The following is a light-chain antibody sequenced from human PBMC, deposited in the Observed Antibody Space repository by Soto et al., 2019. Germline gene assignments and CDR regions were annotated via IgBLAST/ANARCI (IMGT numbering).Light chain of an antibody. V-gene: IGLV1-40*01. CDR2: GNY. Sequence: QLVLTQPPSVSGAPGQRVTISCIGGSSNIGAAHDVHWYQQLPGTAPKLLICGNYNRPSGVPDRFSGSRSGAAASLAITGLRAEDEADYYCQSYDSSLNVVFGGGTKLTVL. CDR1: SSNIGAAHD. CDR3: QSYDSSLNVV. J-gene: IGLJ2*01.